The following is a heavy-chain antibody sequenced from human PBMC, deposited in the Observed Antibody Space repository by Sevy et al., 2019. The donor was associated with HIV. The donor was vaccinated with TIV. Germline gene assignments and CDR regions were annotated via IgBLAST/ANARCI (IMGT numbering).Heavy chain of an antibody. V-gene: IGHV4-59*08. CDR1: GSSISSYY. J-gene: IGHJ4*02. CDR3: ARLADWGAGRYFDY. CDR2: IYYSGST. D-gene: IGHD3-10*01. Sequence: SETLSLTCTVSGSSISSYYWSWIRQSPGKGLEWIGDIYYSGSTNYNPSLKSRVTISVDTSKNQFSLKLSSVTAADTAIYYCARLADWGAGRYFDYWGQGTLVTVSS.